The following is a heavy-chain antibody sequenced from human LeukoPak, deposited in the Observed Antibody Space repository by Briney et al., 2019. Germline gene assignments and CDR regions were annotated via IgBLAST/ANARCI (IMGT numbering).Heavy chain of an antibody. CDR2: IYYSGST. D-gene: IGHD6-13*01. J-gene: IGHJ4*02. CDR1: GVSISGYY. V-gene: IGHV4-59*01. CDR3: ARLHISNWYIFDY. Sequence: SETLSLTCTVSGVSISGYYWSWIRQPPGKGLEWIGYIYYSGSTDYNPSLKSRVTISVDTSKNQFSLKLSSVTAADTAVYYCARLHISNWYIFDYWAREPWSPSPQ.